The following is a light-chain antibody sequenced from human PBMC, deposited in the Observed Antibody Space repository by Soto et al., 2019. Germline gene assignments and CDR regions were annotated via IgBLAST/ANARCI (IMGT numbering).Light chain of an antibody. CDR1: QSFRGL. J-gene: IGKJ5*01. CDR3: QQRHMGPIT. V-gene: IGKV3-11*01. Sequence: VLTQSPVNLSLSPGERATLSCRASQSFRGLLAGYQQQLGQAPRLLFDDAYTRAPGPPPRFSGSGSGTDFTLTISSLEPEDSAVYYCQQRHMGPITFGQGTRLEIK. CDR2: DAY.